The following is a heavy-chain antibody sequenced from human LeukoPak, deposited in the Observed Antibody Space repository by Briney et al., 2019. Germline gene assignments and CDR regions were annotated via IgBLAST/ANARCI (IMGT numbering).Heavy chain of an antibody. V-gene: IGHV3-23*01. Sequence: GGSLRLSCAASGFAFSSHAMCWVRQPPGKGLEWVSSIDISGGSTYYADSAEGRFTISRDNSKNTLYLQMNGLRVEDTALYYCANEVRPNDYWGQGTLVTVSS. CDR1: GFAFSSHA. D-gene: IGHD1-1*01. CDR3: ANEVRPNDY. CDR2: IDISGGST. J-gene: IGHJ4*02.